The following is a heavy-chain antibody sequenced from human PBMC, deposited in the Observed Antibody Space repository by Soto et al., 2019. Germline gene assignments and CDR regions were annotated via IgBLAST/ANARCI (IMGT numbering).Heavy chain of an antibody. CDR1: LYTFTSYA. V-gene: IGHV1-3*01. Sequence: ASVKVSCKASLYTFTSYAMHWVRQAPGQRLERMGWINAGNGNTKYSQKFQGRVTITRDTSASTAYMELSSLRSEDTAVYYCATGMGVPDFDYWGQGTLVTVSS. J-gene: IGHJ4*02. D-gene: IGHD1-26*01. CDR2: INAGNGNT. CDR3: ATGMGVPDFDY.